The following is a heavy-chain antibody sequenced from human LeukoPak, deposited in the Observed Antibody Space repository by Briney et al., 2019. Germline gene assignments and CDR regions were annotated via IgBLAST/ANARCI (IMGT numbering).Heavy chain of an antibody. CDR3: AKELDTMFFDY. V-gene: IGHV3-43*01. CDR1: GVNFDRYT. Sequence: GGSLRLSCATSGVNFDRYTIHWVRQAPGKGLEWVSLAGWAGGTTFYSDSVRGRFTISRDGGRKSVYLQMNSLTTDDTAFYFCAKELDTMFFDYWGXGALVTVSS. CDR2: AGWAGGTT. J-gene: IGHJ4*02. D-gene: IGHD3-10*02.